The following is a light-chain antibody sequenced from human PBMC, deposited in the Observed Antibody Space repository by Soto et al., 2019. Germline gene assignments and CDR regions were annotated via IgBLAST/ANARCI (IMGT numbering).Light chain of an antibody. Sequence: QSVLAQPASVSGSPGQSITISCTGTSSDVGRYNYVSWYQQHPGKAPKLMIHEVSYRPSGVSSRFSGSKSGNTASLTISGLQAEDEAEYHCCSYTNRATSVFGTG. J-gene: IGLJ1*01. CDR2: EVS. V-gene: IGLV2-14*01. CDR3: CSYTNRATSV. CDR1: SSDVGRYNY.